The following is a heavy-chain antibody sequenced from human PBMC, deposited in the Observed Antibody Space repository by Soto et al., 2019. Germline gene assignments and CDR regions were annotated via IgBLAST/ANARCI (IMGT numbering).Heavy chain of an antibody. D-gene: IGHD1-26*01. V-gene: IGHV3-30-3*01. J-gene: IGHJ4*02. CDR1: GFTFSSYV. Sequence: QVQLVESGGGVVQPGRSLRLSCAASGFTFSSYVMHWVRQTPGKGLEWVAFISHDGNNKYYADSVKGRFTISRENSENTLDLQMASLSAEDTAVYYGAGDDQDGSQCDRRYWGQGTLVTVSS. CDR2: ISHDGNNK. CDR3: AGDDQDGSQCDRRY.